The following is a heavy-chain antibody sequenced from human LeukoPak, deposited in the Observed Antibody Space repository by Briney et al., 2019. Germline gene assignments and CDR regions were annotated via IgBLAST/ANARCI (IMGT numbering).Heavy chain of an antibody. D-gene: IGHD4-17*01. CDR3: ARDRYDYGDYRHAFDI. V-gene: IGHV3-30*03. J-gene: IGHJ3*02. Sequence: GGSLRLSCAASGFTFSSYGMHWVRQAPGKGLEWVAVISYDGSNKYYADSVKGRFTISRDNSKNTLYLQMNSLRAEDTAVYYCARDRYDYGDYRHAFDIWGQGTMVTVSS. CDR2: ISYDGSNK. CDR1: GFTFSSYG.